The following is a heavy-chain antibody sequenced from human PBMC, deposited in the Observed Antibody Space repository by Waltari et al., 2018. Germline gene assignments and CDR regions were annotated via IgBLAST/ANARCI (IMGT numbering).Heavy chain of an antibody. CDR2: INNDGSRT. CDR3: ARGTVSTTYYGMDV. Sequence: EVQLVESGGQLVQPGGSLRLSCAGSAFTFSIYCMHWVRQAPGKGLVWVSQINNDGSRTTYADSVRGRFTISRDNARNTLYLQMNSLRVEDTAVYYCARGTVSTTYYGMDVWGQGTTVTVSS. D-gene: IGHD1-1*01. CDR1: AFTFSIYC. V-gene: IGHV3-74*01. J-gene: IGHJ6*02.